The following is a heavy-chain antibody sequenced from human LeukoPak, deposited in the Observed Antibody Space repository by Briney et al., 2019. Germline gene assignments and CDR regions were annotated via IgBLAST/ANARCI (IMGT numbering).Heavy chain of an antibody. J-gene: IGHJ6*02. Sequence: WASVKVSCKASGGTFSSYTISWVRQAPGQGLEWMGRIIPILGIANYAQKFQGRVTITADKSTSTAYMELSSLRSEDTAVFYCARGHQPPYYGMDVWGQGTTVTDSS. CDR3: ARGHQPPYYGMDV. V-gene: IGHV1-69*02. CDR2: IIPILGIA. CDR1: GGTFSSYT.